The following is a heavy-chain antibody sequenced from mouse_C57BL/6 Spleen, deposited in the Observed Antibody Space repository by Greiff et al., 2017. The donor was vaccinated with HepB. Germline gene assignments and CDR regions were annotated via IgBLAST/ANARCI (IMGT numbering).Heavy chain of an antibody. J-gene: IGHJ2*01. V-gene: IGHV1-9*01. CDR3: ARKGDTTVVAHFDY. D-gene: IGHD1-1*01. CDR2: ILPGSGST. CDR1: GYTFTGYW. Sequence: QVQLQQSGAELMKPGASVKLSCKATGYTFTGYWIEWVKQRPGHGLEWIGEILPGSGSTNYNEKFKGKATFTADTSSNTAYMQLSSLTTEDSAIYYSARKGDTTVVAHFDYWGQGTTLTVSS.